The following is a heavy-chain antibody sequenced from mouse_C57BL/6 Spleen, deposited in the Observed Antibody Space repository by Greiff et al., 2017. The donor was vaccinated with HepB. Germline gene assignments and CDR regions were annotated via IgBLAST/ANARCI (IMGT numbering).Heavy chain of an antibody. CDR2: IDPSDSET. D-gene: IGHD2-5*01. J-gene: IGHJ1*03. CDR1: GYTFTSYW. Sequence: QVQLQQPGAELVRPGSSVKLSCKASGYTFTSYWMHWVKQRPIQGLEWIGNIDPSDSETHYNQKFKDKATLTVDKSSSTAYMQLSSLTSEDSAVYYCAREGSNDWYFDVWGTGTTVTVSS. V-gene: IGHV1-52*01. CDR3: AREGSNDWYFDV.